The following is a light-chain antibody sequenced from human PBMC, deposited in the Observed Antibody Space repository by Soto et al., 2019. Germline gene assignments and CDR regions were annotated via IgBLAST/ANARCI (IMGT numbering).Light chain of an antibody. CDR1: QSVGTY. CDR3: QQRSNLPGT. Sequence: DIVLTPSPATLSLSPGERAILSCRASQSVGTYLAWYQQKPGQDPRLLIYDASNRATGIPARFGGSGSGTDVTLTINSLEPEDFAVYYCQQRSNLPGTFVPGTKVDIK. V-gene: IGKV3-11*01. CDR2: DAS. J-gene: IGKJ3*01.